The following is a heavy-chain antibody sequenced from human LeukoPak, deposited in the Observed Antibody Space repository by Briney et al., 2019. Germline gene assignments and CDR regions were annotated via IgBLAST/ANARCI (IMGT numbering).Heavy chain of an antibody. Sequence: GRSLRLSCAASGSTLSSYAMHWVRQAPGKGLEWGAIISYDGSNEHYADSVKGRFTISRDNSKNTLYLQMNSLRAEDTAIYYCTRGRGGYSLDYWGRGTLVTVSS. D-gene: IGHD1-26*01. CDR3: TRGRGGYSLDY. V-gene: IGHV3-30*01. CDR2: ISYDGSNE. CDR1: GSTLSSYA. J-gene: IGHJ4*02.